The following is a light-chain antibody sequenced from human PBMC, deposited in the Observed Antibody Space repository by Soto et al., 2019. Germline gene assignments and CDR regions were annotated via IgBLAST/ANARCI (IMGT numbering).Light chain of an antibody. CDR2: EVR. Sequence: TISCTGTSSDVGGYNYVSWYRQHPGKAPKLMIYEVRNRPSGVSNRFSGSKSGNTASLTISGLQAEDEADYYCSSYTRSSTLIFGIGTKVTVL. CDR1: SSDVGGYNY. J-gene: IGLJ1*01. CDR3: SSYTRSSTLI. V-gene: IGLV2-14*01.